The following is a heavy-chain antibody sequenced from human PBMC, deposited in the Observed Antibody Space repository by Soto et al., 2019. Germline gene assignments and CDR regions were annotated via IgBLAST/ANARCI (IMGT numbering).Heavy chain of an antibody. CDR1: GGTFCSYT. D-gene: IGHD3-10*01. CDR2: IIPTLGIA. CDR3: ARTMVRGVAPFDY. Sequence: QVQLVQSGAEVKKPGSSVKVSCKASGGTFCSYTISWVRQAPGQGLEWMGRIIPTLGIANYAQKFQGRVTITADKSTSTAYMELSSLRSEDTAVYYCARTMVRGVAPFDYWGQGTLVTVSS. J-gene: IGHJ4*02. V-gene: IGHV1-69*02.